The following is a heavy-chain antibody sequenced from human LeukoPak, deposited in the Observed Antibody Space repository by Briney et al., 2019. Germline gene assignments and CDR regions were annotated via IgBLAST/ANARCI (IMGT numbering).Heavy chain of an antibody. D-gene: IGHD4-17*01. V-gene: IGHV1-69*05. CDR1: GGTFNNSA. J-gene: IGHJ5*02. Sequence: SVKVSCKTSGGTFNNSAISWVRQAPGQGLEWLGGIMPLFGTAGYAQKFQGRVTITKDESTRTVYLELTSLTSGDTAVYYCARDVHGDYGSGWFDPWGQGTLVPVSS. CDR3: ARDVHGDYGSGWFDP. CDR2: IMPLFGTA.